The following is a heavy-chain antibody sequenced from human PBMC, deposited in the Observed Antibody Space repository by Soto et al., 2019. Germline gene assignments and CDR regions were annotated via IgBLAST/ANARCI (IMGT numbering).Heavy chain of an antibody. D-gene: IGHD2-15*01. Sequence: SETLSLTCTVSGGSITSYHWSWIRQSPGKGLEWIGNIYYSGSSNYNPSLESRVTISVDTSKNQFSLRLSSVTAADTAVYYCARDRYGGYNWFDHWGQGTLV. CDR1: GGSITSYH. CDR2: IYYSGSS. V-gene: IGHV4-59*12. J-gene: IGHJ5*02. CDR3: ARDRYGGYNWFDH.